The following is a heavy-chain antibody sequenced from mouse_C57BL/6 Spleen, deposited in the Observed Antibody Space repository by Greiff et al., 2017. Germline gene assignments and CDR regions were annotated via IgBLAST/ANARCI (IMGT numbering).Heavy chain of an antibody. Sequence: EVQLQQSGPELVKPGASVKISCKASGYTFTDYYMNWVKQSHGKSLEWIGDINPNNGGTSYNQKFKGKATLTVDKSSSTAYMELRSLTSEDSAVYYCAKGGPLSKDYWGQGTTLTVSS. CDR2: INPNNGGT. D-gene: IGHD1-1*01. J-gene: IGHJ2*01. CDR3: AKGGPLSKDY. V-gene: IGHV1-26*01. CDR1: GYTFTDYY.